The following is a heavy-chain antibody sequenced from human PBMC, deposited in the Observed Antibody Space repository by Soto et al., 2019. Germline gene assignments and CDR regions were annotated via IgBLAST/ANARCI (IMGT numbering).Heavy chain of an antibody. CDR3: ASHLGYCSSATCPLLYYYLDV. D-gene: IGHD2-2*01. CDR1: GGSISSYF. V-gene: IGHV4-59*01. CDR2: FYYSGST. J-gene: IGHJ6*03. Sequence: QVQLQESGPGLVKPSETLSLTCTVSGGSISSYFWSWIRQPPGKGLEWIGSFYYSGSTNYNPSLKSRVTISVDTSKNQFSLKLNCVTAADTAMYYCASHLGYCSSATCPLLYYYLDVWGKGTAVTVSS.